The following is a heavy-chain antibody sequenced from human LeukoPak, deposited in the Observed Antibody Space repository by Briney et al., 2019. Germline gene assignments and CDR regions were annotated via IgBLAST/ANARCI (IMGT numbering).Heavy chain of an antibody. CDR1: GESVSSNTVV. V-gene: IGHV6-1*01. D-gene: IGHD2-15*01. CDR2: TYYRSKWFN. Sequence: SQTLSLTCAISGESVSSNTVVWNWVRQSPSRGLEWLGRTYYRSKWFNDYAISVKSRITINADTSQNHFSLQLNSVTPEDTAVYYCARDGPLYYFDYWGQGTLVTVSS. J-gene: IGHJ4*02. CDR3: ARDGPLYYFDY.